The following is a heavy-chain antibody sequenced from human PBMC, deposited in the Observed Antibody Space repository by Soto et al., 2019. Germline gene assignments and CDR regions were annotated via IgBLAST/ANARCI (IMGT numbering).Heavy chain of an antibody. J-gene: IGHJ6*03. CDR3: ARDDGRDYYYMDV. Sequence: GGCLRLSCGASGFTVSRNYMSWVRQAPGKGLEWVSVIYSGGSTYYADSVKGRFTISRDNSKNTLYLQMNSLRAEDTAVYHCARDDGRDYYYMDVWGKGTTVTVSS. CDR2: IYSGGST. V-gene: IGHV3-66*01. CDR1: GFTVSRNY. D-gene: IGHD3-10*01.